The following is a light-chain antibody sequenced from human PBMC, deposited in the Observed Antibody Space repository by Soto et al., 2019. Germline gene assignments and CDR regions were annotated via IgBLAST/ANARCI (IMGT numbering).Light chain of an antibody. CDR2: DAS. V-gene: IGKV1-13*02. J-gene: IGKJ5*01. CDR1: QGIATG. Sequence: IQVTQSPSSLSASIGDPVTISCRASQGIATGLAWYQQKPGAPPKLLIYDASTLERGIPSRFSGRGSGTHFILTINNLQPEDFATYYCQQFNSLFGQGTRLEIK. CDR3: QQFNSL.